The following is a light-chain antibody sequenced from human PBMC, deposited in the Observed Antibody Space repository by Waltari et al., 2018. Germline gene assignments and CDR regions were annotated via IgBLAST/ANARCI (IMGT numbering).Light chain of an antibody. CDR2: EVS. V-gene: IGLV2-14*01. CDR3: SSYTTSSAPGV. CDR1: DSDVGAYDF. Sequence: HPASVSGSPGQSITISCSGTDSDVGAYDFVSWYQQHPGKAPHLIIYEVSNRPSGISNRFSASKSGNTASLTISGLQAEDEADYCCSSYTTSSAPGVFGTGTRVTVL. J-gene: IGLJ1*01.